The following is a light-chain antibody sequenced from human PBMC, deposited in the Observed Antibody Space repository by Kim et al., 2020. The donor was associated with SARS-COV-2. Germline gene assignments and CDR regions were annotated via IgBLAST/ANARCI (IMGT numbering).Light chain of an antibody. J-gene: IGKJ4*01. CDR3: QQHNKWPLT. V-gene: IGKV3-15*01. CDR2: GPS. Sequence: EIVMTQSPATLSVSPGERATLSCRASESVKTYLAWYQQKPGQAPRLLIYGPSTRATGIPARFSGSGSGTEFTVTISSLQSEDIAVYYCQQHNKWPLTFGGGTKVDIK. CDR1: ESVKTY.